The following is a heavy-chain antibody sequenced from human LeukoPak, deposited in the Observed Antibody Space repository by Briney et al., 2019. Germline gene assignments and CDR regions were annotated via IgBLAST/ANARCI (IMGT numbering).Heavy chain of an antibody. J-gene: IGHJ4*02. Sequence: GGALRLSCAASGFTVSNKYTTWVRQAPGKGLEGVSATSSSDPGTYYADSVRGRFTISRDNSKNTLYLQLNSLRVEDAGVYYCARAPVTSCRGVYCYPFDYWGQGTLVTVSS. CDR3: ARAPVTSCRGVYCYPFDY. CDR1: GFTVSNKY. V-gene: IGHV3-23*01. CDR2: TSSSDPGT. D-gene: IGHD2-21*01.